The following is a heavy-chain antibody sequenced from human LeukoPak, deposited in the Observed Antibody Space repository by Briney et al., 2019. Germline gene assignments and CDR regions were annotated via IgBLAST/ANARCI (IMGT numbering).Heavy chain of an antibody. CDR1: GGSISSGGYS. Sequence: SETLSLTCAVSGGSISSGGYSWSWIRQPPGKGLEWIGYIYYSGSTYYNPSLKSRVTISVDTSKNQFSLKLSSVTAADTAVYYCARNGYSYGYYYYYYMDVWGKGTTVTISS. J-gene: IGHJ6*03. V-gene: IGHV4-30-4*07. CDR3: ARNGYSYGYYYYYYMDV. CDR2: IYYSGST. D-gene: IGHD5-18*01.